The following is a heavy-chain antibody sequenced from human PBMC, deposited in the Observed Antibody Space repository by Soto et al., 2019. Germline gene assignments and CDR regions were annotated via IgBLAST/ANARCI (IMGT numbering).Heavy chain of an antibody. J-gene: IGHJ6*02. CDR1: GFSLSSSGVG. Sequence: QITLKESGPTLVKPTQTLTLTCTLSGFSLSSSGVGVGWIRQPPGKALEWLALIYWDDDKRYSPSLKNRLTITKDTSKNQVVLTMTNMDPVDTATYYCAHTPCSGNTCYGMDVWGQGTTVTVSS. D-gene: IGHD2-15*01. CDR2: IYWDDDK. CDR3: AHTPCSGNTCYGMDV. V-gene: IGHV2-5*02.